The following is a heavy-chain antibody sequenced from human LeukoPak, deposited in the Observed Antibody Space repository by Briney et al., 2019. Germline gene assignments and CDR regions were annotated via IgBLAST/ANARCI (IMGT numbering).Heavy chain of an antibody. V-gene: IGHV3-23*01. CDR1: GFTFSSYA. D-gene: IGHD3-22*01. CDR2: ISGSGGST. CDR3: AKDLDSTGYYSYNY. J-gene: IGHJ4*02. Sequence: GGSLRLSCAASGFTFSSYAMSWVRQAPGKGLEWVSGISGSGGSTYYADSVQGRFTISRDNSKNALYLQMNSLRAEDTAIYYCAKDLDSTGYYSYNYRGQGTLVTVSS.